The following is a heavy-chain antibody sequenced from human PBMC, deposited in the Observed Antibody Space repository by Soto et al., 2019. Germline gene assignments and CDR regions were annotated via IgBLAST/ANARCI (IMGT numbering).Heavy chain of an antibody. D-gene: IGHD3-16*01. CDR1: GFTFSSHD. CDR2: VSGGGIT. V-gene: IGHV3-23*01. CDR3: VKGFWGDY. Sequence: EVQLLESGGGLVQPGGSLRLSCSASGFTFSSHDMIWVRQAPGKGLEWVSGVSGGGITSYADSEKGRFTISRDKSRNTLYLQMNSLRGEDTAVYYCVKGFWGDYWGQGTLVTGSS. J-gene: IGHJ4*02.